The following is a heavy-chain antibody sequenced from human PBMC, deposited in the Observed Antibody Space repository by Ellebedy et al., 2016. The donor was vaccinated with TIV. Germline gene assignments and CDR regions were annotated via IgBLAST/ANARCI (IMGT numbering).Heavy chain of an antibody. CDR3: ARDRGGSYHFDY. CDR2: ISVYNGNT. J-gene: IGHJ4*02. D-gene: IGHD3-16*02. V-gene: IGHV1-18*01. Sequence: AASVKVSCKASGATFSSYAISWVRQAPGQGLEWMGWISVYNGNTNYAQNLQGRVTMTTDTSTNTAYMELRGLRSDDTAIYYCARDRGGSYHFDYWGQGALVTVSS. CDR1: GATFSSYA.